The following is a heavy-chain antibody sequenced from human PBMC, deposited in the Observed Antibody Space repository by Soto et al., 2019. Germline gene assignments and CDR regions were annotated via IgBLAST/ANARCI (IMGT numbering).Heavy chain of an antibody. V-gene: IGHV6-1*01. J-gene: IGHJ6*02. CDR2: TYYRSKWYN. CDR3: ARGSEQLVRSPLGYYYGMDV. CDR1: GDSVSSNSAA. Sequence: SQTLSLTCAISGDSVSSNSAAWNWIRQSPSRGLEWLGRTYYRSKWYNDYAVSVKSRITINPDTSKNQFSLQLNSVTPEDTAVYYCARGSEQLVRSPLGYYYGMDVWGQGTTVTVSS. D-gene: IGHD6-6*01.